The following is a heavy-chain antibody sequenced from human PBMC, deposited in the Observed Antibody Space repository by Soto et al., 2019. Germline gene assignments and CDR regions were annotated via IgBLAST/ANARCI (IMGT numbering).Heavy chain of an antibody. V-gene: IGHV3-21*01. D-gene: IGHD3-3*01. CDR2: ISSSSSYI. J-gene: IGHJ6*02. Sequence: GASVKVSCAASGFTFSSYSMNWVRQAPGKGLEWVSSISSSSSYIYYADSVKGRFTISRDNAKNSLYLQMNSLRAEDTAVYYCARVVVHYDFWSGISSNYYYGMDVWGQGTTVTVSS. CDR3: ARVVVHYDFWSGISSNYYYGMDV. CDR1: GFTFSSYS.